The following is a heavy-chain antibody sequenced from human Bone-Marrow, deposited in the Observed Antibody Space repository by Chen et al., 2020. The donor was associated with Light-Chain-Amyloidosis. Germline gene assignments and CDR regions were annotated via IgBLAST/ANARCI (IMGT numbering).Heavy chain of an antibody. V-gene: IGHV3-48*03. J-gene: IGHJ4*02. CDR3: ARAKTGYSSGWLMGVFPDY. D-gene: IGHD6-19*01. CDR2: ISSSGSTI. Sequence: EVQLVESGGGLVQPGGSLRLSCAASGFTFSSYEMNWVRQAPGKGLEWVSYISSSGSTIYYADSVKGRFTISRDNAKNSLYLQMNSLRAEDTAVYYCARAKTGYSSGWLMGVFPDYWGQGTLVTVSS. CDR1: GFTFSSYE.